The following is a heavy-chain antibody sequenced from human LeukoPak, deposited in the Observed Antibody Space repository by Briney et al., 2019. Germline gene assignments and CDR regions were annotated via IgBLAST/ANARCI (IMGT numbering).Heavy chain of an antibody. V-gene: IGHV3-11*01. CDR2: ISSSGSST. J-gene: IGHJ4*02. CDR1: GFTFSDYY. Sequence: GGSLRLSCAASGFTFSDYYMNWIRQAPGKGLEWVSYISSSGSSTYYADSVKGRFTISRDNSKNTLYLQMNSLRVEDTAVYYCAKGSGGSGSYSKYYFDYWGQGTLVTVSS. D-gene: IGHD3-10*01. CDR3: AKGSGGSGSYSKYYFDY.